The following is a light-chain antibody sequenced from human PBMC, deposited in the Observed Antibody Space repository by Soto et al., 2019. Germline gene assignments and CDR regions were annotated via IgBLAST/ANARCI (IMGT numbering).Light chain of an antibody. CDR3: AVWDDSLSGREV. CDR2: KNN. V-gene: IGLV1-47*01. CDR1: SSNIGSNY. J-gene: IGLJ2*01. Sequence: QSVLTQPPSASGTPGQRVTISCSGSSSNIGSNYVYWYQQVPGTTPKLLIYKNNQRPSGVPERFSGSKSGTSASLAISGLRSEDEADYYCAVWDDSLSGREVFGGGTKPTVL.